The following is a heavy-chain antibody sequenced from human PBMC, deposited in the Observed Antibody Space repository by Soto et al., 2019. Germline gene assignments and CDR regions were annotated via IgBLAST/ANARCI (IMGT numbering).Heavy chain of an antibody. V-gene: IGHV3-11*01. CDR1: EFTFSDYY. CDR3: ARGLAYGDYGWLDP. Sequence: QVQLVEAGGGLVKPGGSLRLSCAASEFTFSDYYMTWIRQAPGKGLEWVSYISNSGSTIYYADSVKGRFTISRDNAKNSLYLQKNSLRAEDTAVYYCARGLAYGDYGWLDPWGQGTLVTVSP. CDR2: ISNSGSTI. J-gene: IGHJ5*02. D-gene: IGHD4-17*01.